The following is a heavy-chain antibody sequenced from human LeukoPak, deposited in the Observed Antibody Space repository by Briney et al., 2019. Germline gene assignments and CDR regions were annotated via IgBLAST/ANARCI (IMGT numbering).Heavy chain of an antibody. D-gene: IGHD3-16*01. Sequence: ASVKVSCKSSGYSFRRNGTSWVRQAPGQGLEWMAWISANSGNTNYAQNFQDRVTLTTDTSTSTAYMELRSLRSDDTAVYYCARDVNYAFDYWGQGTLVTVSS. CDR1: GYSFRRNG. CDR3: ARDVNYAFDY. J-gene: IGHJ4*02. CDR2: ISANSGNT. V-gene: IGHV1-18*01.